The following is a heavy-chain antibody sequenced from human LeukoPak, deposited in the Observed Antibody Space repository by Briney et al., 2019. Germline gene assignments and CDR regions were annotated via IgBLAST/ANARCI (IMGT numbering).Heavy chain of an antibody. D-gene: IGHD3-10*01. Sequence: SETLSLTCVVYGGSFSGYYWSWIRQPPGKGLEWIGEINHSGSTNYNPSLKSRVTISVDTSKNQLSLKLSSVTAADTAVYYCARRRAAGLYYYGSGSQTFDYWGQGTLVTVSS. CDR3: ARRRAAGLYYYGSGSQTFDY. V-gene: IGHV4-34*01. CDR2: INHSGST. J-gene: IGHJ4*02. CDR1: GGSFSGYY.